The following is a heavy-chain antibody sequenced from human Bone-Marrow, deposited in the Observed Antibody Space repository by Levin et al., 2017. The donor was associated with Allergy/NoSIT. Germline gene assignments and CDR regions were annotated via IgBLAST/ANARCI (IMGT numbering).Heavy chain of an antibody. CDR2: IYHNGKT. D-gene: IGHD2-15*01. Sequence: SETLSLTCNVSGSSFSSGFHWGWIRQPPGKGLGWIGSIYHNGKTNYNPSLKSRLTVSLDTSKNQFSLSLSSVTAADTALYYCARVVGVMIPAAIDYWGQGTQVTVSS. V-gene: IGHV4-38-2*02. CDR3: ARVVGVMIPAAIDY. CDR1: GSSFSSGFH. J-gene: IGHJ4*02.